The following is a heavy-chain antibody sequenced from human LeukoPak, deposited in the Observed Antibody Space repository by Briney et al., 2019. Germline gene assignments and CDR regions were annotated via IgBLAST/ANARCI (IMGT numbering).Heavy chain of an antibody. CDR1: GFTFSSYS. D-gene: IGHD3-3*01. V-gene: IGHV3-48*01. Sequence: PXGSLRLSCAASGFTFSSYSMNWVRQAPGKGLEWVSYISSSSSTIYYADSVKGRFTISRDNAKNSLYLQMNSLRAEDTAVYYCARSPGFSRFDPWGQGTLVTVSS. CDR3: ARSPGFSRFDP. CDR2: ISSSSSTI. J-gene: IGHJ5*02.